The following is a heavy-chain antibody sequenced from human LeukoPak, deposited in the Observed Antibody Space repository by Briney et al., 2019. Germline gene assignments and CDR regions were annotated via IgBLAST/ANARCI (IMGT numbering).Heavy chain of an antibody. J-gene: IGHJ5*02. Sequence: AASVKVSCKASGGTFSSYAISWVRQAPGQGLEWMGRIIPILGIANYAQKFQGRVTITADKSTSTAYMELSSLRSEDTAVYYCARDNWVATPGLFDPWGQGTLVTVSP. CDR3: ARDNWVATPGLFDP. CDR2: IIPILGIA. D-gene: IGHD2-21*02. CDR1: GGTFSSYA. V-gene: IGHV1-69*04.